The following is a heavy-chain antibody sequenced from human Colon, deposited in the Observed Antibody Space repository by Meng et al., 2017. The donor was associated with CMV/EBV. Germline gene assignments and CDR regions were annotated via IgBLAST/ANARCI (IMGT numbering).Heavy chain of an antibody. CDR2: ISSSGSTI. CDR1: GFTFSDYY. CDR3: AREHSSGWYYFDY. V-gene: IGHV3-11*01. D-gene: IGHD6-19*01. J-gene: IGHJ4*02. Sequence: SLKISCAASGFTFSDYYMSWIRQAPGKGLEWVSYISSSGSTIYYADSVKGRFTISRDNAKNSLYLQMNSLRAEDTAVYYCAREHSSGWYYFDYWGQGTLVTVSS.